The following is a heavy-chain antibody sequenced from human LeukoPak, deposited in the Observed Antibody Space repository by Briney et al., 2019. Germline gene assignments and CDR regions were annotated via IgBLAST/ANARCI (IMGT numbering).Heavy chain of an antibody. Sequence: GGSLRLSCAASGFPFSISWMHWFRQVPGKGLMWVSRITTDETTTYADSVRGRFTISRDNAKDTVYLQMNSLRVEDTAVYYCAKDWFATTDYWGQGILVTVSS. CDR3: AKDWFATTDY. CDR1: GFPFSISW. CDR2: ITTDETT. J-gene: IGHJ4*02. V-gene: IGHV3-74*01. D-gene: IGHD1/OR15-1a*01.